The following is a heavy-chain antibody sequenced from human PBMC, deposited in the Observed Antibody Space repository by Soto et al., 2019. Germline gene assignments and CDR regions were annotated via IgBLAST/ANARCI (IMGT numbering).Heavy chain of an antibody. CDR2: ISSSSYI. CDR3: ARVGAARSYGMDV. CDR1: GFTFSSYS. J-gene: IGHJ6*02. Sequence: PGGSLRLCCAASGFTFSSYSMNWVRQAPGKGLEWVSSISSSSYIYYADSVKGRFTISRDNAKNSLYLQMNSLRAEDTAVYYCARVGAARSYGMDVWGQGTTVTVSS. D-gene: IGHD6-6*01. V-gene: IGHV3-21*01.